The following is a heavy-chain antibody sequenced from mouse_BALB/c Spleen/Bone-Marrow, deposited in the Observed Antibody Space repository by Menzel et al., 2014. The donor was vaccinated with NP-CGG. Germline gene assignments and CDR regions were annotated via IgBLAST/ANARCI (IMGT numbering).Heavy chain of an antibody. Sequence: QVQLKESGAELVKPGASVKLPCKASGYTFTSYWMHWVKQRPGQGLEWIGEINPSNGRTNYNETFKSKATLTVDKSSTTAYMQHSSLTSDDSAVYYCARYGNYDAMDYWGQGTSVTVSS. CDR1: GYTFTSYW. J-gene: IGHJ4*01. V-gene: IGHV1S81*02. CDR2: INPSNGRT. CDR3: ARYGNYDAMDY. D-gene: IGHD2-1*01.